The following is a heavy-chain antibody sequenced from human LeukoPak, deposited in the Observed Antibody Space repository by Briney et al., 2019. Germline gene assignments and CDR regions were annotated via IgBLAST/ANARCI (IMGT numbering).Heavy chain of an antibody. J-gene: IGHJ4*02. CDR3: ARTRYSGSYYE. V-gene: IGHV4-30-4*08. Sequence: QVQLQESGPGLVKPSQTLSLTCTVSGGSISSGGYYWRWIRQPPGKRLEWIGYIYYSGSAYYNPSLKSRVTISVGTSKNQFSLKLSSVTAADTAVYYCARTRYSGSYYEWGQGTLVTVSS. CDR2: IYYSGSA. D-gene: IGHD1-26*01. CDR1: GGSISSGGYY.